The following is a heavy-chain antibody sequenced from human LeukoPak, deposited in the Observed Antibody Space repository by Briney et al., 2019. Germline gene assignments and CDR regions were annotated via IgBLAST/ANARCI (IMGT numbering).Heavy chain of an antibody. Sequence: GSISSXXXXXXXIXQPPXXXXXXXXSIYYSGSTDYNPSLKSRVTISVDKSKNQFSLKLSSVTAADTAVYYCARAGFRGVMINWFDPWGQGTLVTVSS. V-gene: IGHV4-39*07. J-gene: IGHJ5*02. D-gene: IGHD3-10*01. CDR2: IYYSGST. CDR1: GSISSXXXX. CDR3: ARAGFRGVMINWFDP.